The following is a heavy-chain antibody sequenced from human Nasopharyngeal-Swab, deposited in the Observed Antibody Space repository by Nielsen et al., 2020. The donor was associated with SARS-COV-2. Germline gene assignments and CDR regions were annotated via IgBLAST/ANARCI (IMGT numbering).Heavy chain of an antibody. J-gene: IGHJ4*02. CDR2: ISSSGSTI. Sequence: GESLKISCAASGFTFNTYAISWVRQAPGKGLEWVSYISSSGSTIYYADSVKGRFTISRDNAKNSLYLQMNSLRAEDTAVYYCARVSFDSGIVVVIGAGVDYWGQGTLVTVSS. V-gene: IGHV3-48*03. CDR1: GFTFNTYA. D-gene: IGHD3-22*01. CDR3: ARVSFDSGIVVVIGAGVDY.